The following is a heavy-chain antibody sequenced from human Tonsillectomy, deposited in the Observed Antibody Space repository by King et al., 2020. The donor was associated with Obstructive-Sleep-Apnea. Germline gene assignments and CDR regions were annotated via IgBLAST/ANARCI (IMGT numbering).Heavy chain of an antibody. CDR3: AREEIVVVPAAMGGWFDP. D-gene: IGHD2-2*01. Sequence: QLQESGPGLVKPSETLSLTCTVSGGSISSSSYYWGWIRQPPGKGLEWIGSIYYSGSTYYNPSLKSRVTISVDTSKNQFSLKLSSVTAADTAVYYCAREEIVVVPAAMGGWFDPWGQGTLVTVSS. CDR2: IYYSGST. J-gene: IGHJ5*02. V-gene: IGHV4-39*07. CDR1: GGSISSSSYY.